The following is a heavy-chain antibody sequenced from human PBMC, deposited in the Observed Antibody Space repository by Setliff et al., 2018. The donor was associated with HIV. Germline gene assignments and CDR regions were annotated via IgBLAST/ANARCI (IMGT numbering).Heavy chain of an antibody. J-gene: IGHJ5*02. V-gene: IGHV3-49*04. D-gene: IGHD6-19*01. CDR2: IRSKAYGGTT. Sequence: PGGSLRLSCTASGFTFGDYAMSWVRQAPGKGLEWVGFIRSKAYGGTTEYAASVKGRFTISRDDSKSIAYLQMNSLKTEDAAVYYCTRVIAVAQRGWFDPWGQGTLVTVSS. CDR1: GFTFGDYA. CDR3: TRVIAVAQRGWFDP.